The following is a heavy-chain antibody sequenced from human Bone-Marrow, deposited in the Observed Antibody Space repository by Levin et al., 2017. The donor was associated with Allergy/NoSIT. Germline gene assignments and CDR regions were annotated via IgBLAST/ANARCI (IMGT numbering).Heavy chain of an antibody. CDR3: ARSPGVDCSSTSCYGLYYYYYGLDV. Sequence: ASVKVSCKASGGTFGSSVISWVRQGPGQGLEWMGRINPISGLANHAQKFQGRVTITADESTSTAYMELSSLRSEDTAVYYCARSPGVDCSSTSCYGLYYYYYGLDVWGQGTTVTVSS. J-gene: IGHJ6*02. CDR2: INPISGLA. V-gene: IGHV1-69*13. D-gene: IGHD2-2*01. CDR1: GGTFGSSV.